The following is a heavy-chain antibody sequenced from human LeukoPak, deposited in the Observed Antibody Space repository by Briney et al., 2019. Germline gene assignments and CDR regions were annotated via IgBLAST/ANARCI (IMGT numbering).Heavy chain of an antibody. Sequence: GGSLRLSGAASGFTFSDYAMSWVRQAPEKGLEWVSAISGSGGSTYYADSVKGRFTISRDNSKNTLYLQMNSLRAEDTAVYYCAKRIAAAGTYYGMDVWGQGTTVTVSS. J-gene: IGHJ6*02. D-gene: IGHD6-13*01. CDR2: ISGSGGST. V-gene: IGHV3-23*01. CDR3: AKRIAAAGTYYGMDV. CDR1: GFTFSDYA.